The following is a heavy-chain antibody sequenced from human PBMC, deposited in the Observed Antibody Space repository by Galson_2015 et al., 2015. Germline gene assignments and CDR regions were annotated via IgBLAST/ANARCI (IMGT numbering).Heavy chain of an antibody. J-gene: IGHJ5*02. Sequence: SVKVSCKASGGTFSSYAISWVRQAPGQGLEWMGGIIPIFGTANYAQKLQGRVTITADESTSTAYMELSSLRSEDTAVYYCARDYTTYYYDSSASWWFDPWGQGTLVTVSS. CDR1: GGTFSSYA. CDR2: IIPIFGTA. D-gene: IGHD3-22*01. V-gene: IGHV1-69*13. CDR3: ARDYTTYYYDSSASWWFDP.